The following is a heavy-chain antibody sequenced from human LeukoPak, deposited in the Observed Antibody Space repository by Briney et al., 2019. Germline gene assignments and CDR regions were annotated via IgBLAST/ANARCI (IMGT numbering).Heavy chain of an antibody. J-gene: IGHJ5*02. CDR2: MNPNSGNT. CDR1: GYTFTSYD. CDR3: ARMSYYDSSGDNWFDP. Sequence: ASVKVSCKASGYTFTSYDISWVRQATGQGLEWMGWMNPNSGNTGYAQKFQGRVTMTRDTSISTAYMELSSLRSEDTAVYYCARMSYYDSSGDNWFDPWGQGTLVTVSS. D-gene: IGHD3-22*01. V-gene: IGHV1-8*01.